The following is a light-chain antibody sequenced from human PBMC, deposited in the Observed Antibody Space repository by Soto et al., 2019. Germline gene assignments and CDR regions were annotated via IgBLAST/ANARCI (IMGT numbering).Light chain of an antibody. CDR2: DAS. J-gene: IGKJ1*01. V-gene: IGKV3-11*01. CDR3: QQRGNWPPWT. Sequence: EIVLTQSPATPSLSPGERATLSCRASQSVGSYLAWYQQKPGQAPRLLIYDASNRATGIPARFSGSGSGTDFTLTISSLEPEDFAVYYCQQRGNWPPWTFGQGTKVEVK. CDR1: QSVGSY.